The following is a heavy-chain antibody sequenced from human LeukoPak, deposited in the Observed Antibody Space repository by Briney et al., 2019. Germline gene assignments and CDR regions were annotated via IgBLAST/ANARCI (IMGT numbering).Heavy chain of an antibody. D-gene: IGHD6-13*01. CDR3: ARDLSSSSWNDY. V-gene: IGHV4-34*01. CDR1: GGSFSGYY. CDR2: INHSGST. J-gene: IGHJ4*02. Sequence: ASETLSLTCAVYGGSFSGYYWSWIRQPPGKGLEWIGEINHSGSTNYNPSLKSRVTMSVDTSRNQFSLKLSSVTAADTAVYYCARDLSSSSWNDYWGQGTLVTVSS.